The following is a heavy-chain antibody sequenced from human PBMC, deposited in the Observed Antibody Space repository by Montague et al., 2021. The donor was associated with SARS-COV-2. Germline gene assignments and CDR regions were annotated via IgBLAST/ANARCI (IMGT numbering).Heavy chain of an antibody. CDR2: INHSGGT. CDR3: ARGLTDVTVILVFVGASLYFDS. V-gene: IGHV4-34*01. Sequence: SETLSLTCAVYGGSFSGHSWTWIRQPPGKGLEWIGEINHSGGTNYNPSLKSRVNISVDTSKNQFSLKLSSLTAADTAVYYCARGLTDVTVILVFVGASLYFDSWGQGALVTVSS. CDR1: GGSFSGHS. J-gene: IGHJ4*02. D-gene: IGHD3-22*01.